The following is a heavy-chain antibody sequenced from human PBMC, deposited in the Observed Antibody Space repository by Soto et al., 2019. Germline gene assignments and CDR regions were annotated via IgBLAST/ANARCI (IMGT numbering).Heavy chain of an antibody. CDR3: AREVTTVSRFDY. J-gene: IGHJ4*02. Sequence: QVQLVQSGAEVKEPGASVRVSCKASGYTFTNYALHWVRQAPGQSLEWIGFINAGRGGTKYSQRFQGRVTITRDTSATTAYMELSSLRSEDTAVYYYAREVTTVSRFDYWGQGTLVTVSS. CDR1: GYTFTNYA. V-gene: IGHV1-3*01. CDR2: INAGRGGT. D-gene: IGHD4-17*01.